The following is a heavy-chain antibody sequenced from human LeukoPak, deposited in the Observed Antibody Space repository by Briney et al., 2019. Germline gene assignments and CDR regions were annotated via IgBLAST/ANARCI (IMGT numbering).Heavy chain of an antibody. D-gene: IGHD3-3*01. V-gene: IGHV3-21*01. CDR3: ARDPQYYDFWSGYYMD. CDR1: GFTFSSYS. J-gene: IGHJ4*02. Sequence: GGSLRLSCAASGFTFSSYSMNWVRQAPGKGLEWVSSISSSSSYIYYADSVKGRFTISRDNSKNTLYLQMNSLRAEDTAVYYCARDPQYYDFWSGYYMDWGQGTLVTVSS. CDR2: ISSSSSYI.